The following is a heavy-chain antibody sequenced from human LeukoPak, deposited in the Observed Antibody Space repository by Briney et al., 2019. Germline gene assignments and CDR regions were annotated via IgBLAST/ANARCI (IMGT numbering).Heavy chain of an antibody. CDR2: IIPIFGTA. V-gene: IGHV1-69*13. Sequence: ASVKVSWKASGGTFSSYAISWVRQAPGQGLEWMGGIIPIFGTANYAQKFQGRVTITADESTSTAYMELSSLRSEDTAVYYCAMDLWFGELPASDYWGQGTLVTVSS. CDR3: AMDLWFGELPASDY. D-gene: IGHD3-10*01. J-gene: IGHJ4*02. CDR1: GGTFSSYA.